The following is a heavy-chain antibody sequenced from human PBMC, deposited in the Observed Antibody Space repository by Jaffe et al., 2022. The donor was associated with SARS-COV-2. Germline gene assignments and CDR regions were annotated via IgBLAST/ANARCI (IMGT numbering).Heavy chain of an antibody. CDR2: IKQDGSEK. Sequence: EVQLVESGGGLVQPGGSLRLSCAASGFTFSSYWMSWVRQAPGKGLEWVANIKQDGSEKYYVDSVKGRFTISRDNAKNSLYLQMNSLRAEDTAVYYCARSPHSVDFWSGYSHYYYGMDVWGQGTTVTVSS. CDR3: ARSPHSVDFWSGYSHYYYGMDV. D-gene: IGHD3-3*01. J-gene: IGHJ6*02. V-gene: IGHV3-7*03. CDR1: GFTFSSYW.